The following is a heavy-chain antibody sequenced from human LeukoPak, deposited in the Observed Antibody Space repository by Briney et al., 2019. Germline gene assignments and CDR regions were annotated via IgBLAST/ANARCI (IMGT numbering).Heavy chain of an antibody. Sequence: PGGSLRLSCAASGFTLSYYGMHWVRQAPGKGLEWVAFIENDESDKYYADSVKGRFTISRDNSKNTLYLQMNSLRAGDTAVYYCAKDGYCSGGSCYPKHFDYWGQGTLVTVSS. J-gene: IGHJ4*02. CDR1: GFTLSYYG. D-gene: IGHD2-15*01. CDR2: IENDESDK. CDR3: AKDGYCSGGSCYPKHFDY. V-gene: IGHV3-30*02.